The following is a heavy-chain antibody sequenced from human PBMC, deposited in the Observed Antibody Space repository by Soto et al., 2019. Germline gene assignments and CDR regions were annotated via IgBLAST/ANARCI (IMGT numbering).Heavy chain of an antibody. V-gene: IGHV4-4*02. CDR3: ARAGGAAGTGEYFQH. Sequence: QVQLRESGPGLVKPSGTLSLTCAVSGGSISSSNWWSWVRQPPGKGLEWIGEIYHSGSTNYNPSLKSRVTISVDKSKNQFSLKLSSVTAADTAVYYCARAGGAAGTGEYFQHWGQGTLVTVSS. J-gene: IGHJ1*01. CDR2: IYHSGST. CDR1: GGSISSSNW. D-gene: IGHD6-13*01.